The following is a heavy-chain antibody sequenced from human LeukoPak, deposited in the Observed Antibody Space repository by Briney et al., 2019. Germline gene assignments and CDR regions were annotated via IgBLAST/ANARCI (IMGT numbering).Heavy chain of an antibody. Sequence: PSETLSLTCTVSGGSISSYYWSWIRQPPGKGLEWIGYIYYSGSTNYNPSLKSRVTISVDTSKNQFSLKLSSVTAADTAVYYCARELRVHYFDYWGQGTLVTVSS. CDR3: ARELRVHYFDY. J-gene: IGHJ4*02. V-gene: IGHV4-59*12. D-gene: IGHD1-1*01. CDR2: IYYSGST. CDR1: GGSISSYY.